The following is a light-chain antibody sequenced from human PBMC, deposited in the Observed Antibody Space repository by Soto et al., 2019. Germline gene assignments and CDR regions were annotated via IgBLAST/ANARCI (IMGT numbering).Light chain of an antibody. J-gene: IGLJ7*01. CDR1: SSDVGSHNL. CDR3: CSYGGSRAV. V-gene: IGLV2-23*02. CDR2: EVS. Sequence: QSALTQPASVSGSPGQSITISCTGTSSDVGSHNLVSWYQQHPGQAPKLMIYEVSKRPLGVSTRFSASKSGNTASLTTSGLQAEDEADYYSCSYGGSRAVFGGGTQLTVL.